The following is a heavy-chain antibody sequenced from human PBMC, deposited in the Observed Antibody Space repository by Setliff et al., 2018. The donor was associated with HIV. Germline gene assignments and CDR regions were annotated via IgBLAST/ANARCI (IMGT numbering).Heavy chain of an antibody. CDR3: ARDDGRSLFLDY. CDR2: IRGNGVDR. D-gene: IGHD1-26*01. Sequence: GGSLRLSCAVSGFMFSNYAMNWVRQGPGRELEWVSAIRGNGVDRFYTDSVRGRFTISRDNSKNTLYLQMSSLRADDTAIYYCARDDGRSLFLDYWGQGTQVTVSS. J-gene: IGHJ4*02. CDR1: GFMFSNYA. V-gene: IGHV3-23*01.